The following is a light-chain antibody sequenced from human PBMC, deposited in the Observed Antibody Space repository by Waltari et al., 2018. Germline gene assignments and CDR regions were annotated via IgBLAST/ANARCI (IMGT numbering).Light chain of an antibody. J-gene: IGLJ2*01. CDR1: ILRTYY. Sequence: SSDLTQDPAVSVALGQTVRITCQGDILRTYYGNWCRQKPGQPPEIGINGKNNRPLGIPDRFSASSSGNTASLIITGAQAEDEADYYCSSRELSGHVVFGGGTRLTVL. V-gene: IGLV3-19*01. CDR3: SSRELSGHVV. CDR2: GKN.